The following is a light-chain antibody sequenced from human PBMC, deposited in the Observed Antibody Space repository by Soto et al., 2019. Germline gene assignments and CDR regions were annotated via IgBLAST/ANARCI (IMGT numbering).Light chain of an antibody. Sequence: QSALTQPPSASGSPGQSVTISCTGTISDVGDYNYVSWYQQHPGKAPKLMIYEVSKRPSGVPDRFSYIKSGNTTALSVSGLHDEDEADYYCSSYVGSNHIAVDGGTTLTV. J-gene: IGLJ2*01. CDR3: SSYVGSNHIA. V-gene: IGLV2-8*01. CDR1: ISDVGDYNY. CDR2: EVS.